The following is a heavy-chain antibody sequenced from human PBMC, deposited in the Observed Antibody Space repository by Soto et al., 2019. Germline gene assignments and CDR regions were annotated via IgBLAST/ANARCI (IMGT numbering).Heavy chain of an antibody. Sequence: GGSLRLSCAASGFIFNSYDMHWVRQAPGKGLEWMACLSHDGSKRFYTDSLQDQITFSRDKFNNTLLFLMHSLTPEQTDVSYCLKDLLGYCCGSTFNIFQSWGQGARVPVS. D-gene: IGHD2-15*01. J-gene: IGHJ4*02. V-gene: IGHV3-30*18. CDR1: GFIFNSYD. CDR2: LSHDGSKR. CDR3: LKDLLGYCCGSTFNIFQS.